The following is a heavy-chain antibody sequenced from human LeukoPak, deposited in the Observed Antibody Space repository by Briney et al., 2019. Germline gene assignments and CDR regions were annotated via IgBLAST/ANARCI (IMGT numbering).Heavy chain of an antibody. Sequence: GASVKVSCKASGYTFTSDDINWVRQATGQGLEWMGWINPYSGNTGYARKFQGRVTMTKNTSISTVHMELSSLRSDDTAVYFCARGQGGSGSGSYYFDYWGQGTLVTVSS. CDR2: INPYSGNT. D-gene: IGHD3-10*01. J-gene: IGHJ4*02. CDR1: GYTFTSDD. V-gene: IGHV1-8*01. CDR3: ARGQGGSGSGSYYFDY.